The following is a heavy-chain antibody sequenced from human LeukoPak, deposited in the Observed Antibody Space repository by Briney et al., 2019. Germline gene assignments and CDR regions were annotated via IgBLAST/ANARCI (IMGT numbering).Heavy chain of an antibody. D-gene: IGHD2-21*01. J-gene: IGHJ4*02. CDR1: GYTFTSYY. CDR2: INPSGGST. Sequence: GASVKVSCKASGYTFTSYYMHWVRQAPGQGLEWMGIINPSGGSTSYAQKFQGRVTITADEPTRTAYMESTYVRSDDTAVYYCTIIPNVILFTHYFEYWGQGTLVTVSS. V-gene: IGHV1-46*01. CDR3: TIIPNVILFTHYFEY.